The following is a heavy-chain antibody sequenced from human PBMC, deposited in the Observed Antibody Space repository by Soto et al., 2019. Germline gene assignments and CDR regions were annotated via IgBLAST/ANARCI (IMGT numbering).Heavy chain of an antibody. V-gene: IGHV1-69*01. CDR3: ARLHPGLRLGYFDY. CDR1: GGTFSSYA. J-gene: IGHJ4*02. Sequence: QVQLVKSGAEVKKPGSSVKVSCKASGGTFSSYAISWVRQAPGQGLEWMGGIIPIFGTANYAQKFQGRVTITVDESTSTAYMEMSSLRSEDTAVYYCARLHPGLRLGYFDYWGQGTLVTVSS. D-gene: IGHD7-27*01. CDR2: IIPIFGTA.